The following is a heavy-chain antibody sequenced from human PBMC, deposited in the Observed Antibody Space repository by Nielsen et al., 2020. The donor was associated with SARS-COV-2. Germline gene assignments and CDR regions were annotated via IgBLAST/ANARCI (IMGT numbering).Heavy chain of an antibody. CDR3: ARAGVMSPVRGNYNFYYGLDV. Sequence: ASVKVSCKASGYTLNNYGIIWVRQAPGQGLEWMGWINSYNGGTNSAQKVQGRVTMTRDTSTNTAHMELRSLRSDDSAVYYCARAGVMSPVRGNYNFYYGLDVWGQGTAVTVSS. D-gene: IGHD3-10*01. CDR2: INSYNGGT. CDR1: GYTLNNYG. V-gene: IGHV1-18*04. J-gene: IGHJ6*02.